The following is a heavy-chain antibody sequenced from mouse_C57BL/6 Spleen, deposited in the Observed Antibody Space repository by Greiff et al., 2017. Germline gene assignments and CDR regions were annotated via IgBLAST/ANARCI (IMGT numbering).Heavy chain of an antibody. CDR1: GYSITSGYY. Sequence: EVQRVESGPGLVKPSQSLSLTCSFTGYSITSGYYWNWIRQFPGNKLEWMGYISYDGSNNYNPSLKNRISITRDTSKNQFFLKLNSVTTEDTSTYYCAREVYYSNYYFDYWGQGTTLTVSS. J-gene: IGHJ2*01. V-gene: IGHV3-6*01. CDR2: ISYDGSN. CDR3: AREVYYSNYYFDY. D-gene: IGHD2-5*01.